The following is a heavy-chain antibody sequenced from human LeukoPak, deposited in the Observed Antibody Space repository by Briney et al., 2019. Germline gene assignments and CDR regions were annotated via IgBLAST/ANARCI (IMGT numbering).Heavy chain of an antibody. V-gene: IGHV3-21*01. J-gene: IGHJ3*02. CDR2: ISSGSSYI. Sequence: PGGSLRLACAASGFTFSSYTMNWVRQAPGKGLEWVSSISSGSSYIYYADSVRGRFTISRDNAKASLYLQMNNLGADDTAMYYCARDLGPHRRSLNTGAFDIWGLGTLVTVSS. D-gene: IGHD3-10*01. CDR3: ARDLGPHRRSLNTGAFDI. CDR1: GFTFSSYT.